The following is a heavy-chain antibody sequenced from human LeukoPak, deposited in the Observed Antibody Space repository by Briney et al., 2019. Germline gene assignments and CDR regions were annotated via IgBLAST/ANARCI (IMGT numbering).Heavy chain of an antibody. Sequence: PGGSLRLSCEASGFTFSSYRMNWVRQGPGKGLEWVSSISSSSTYIYYADSVKGRFTISRDNAKNSLYLQLNSLRAEDTAVYYCARVLHKRNYDSSDYYGSWGQGTLVTVSS. D-gene: IGHD3-22*01. CDR2: ISSSSTYI. CDR1: GFTFSSYR. V-gene: IGHV3-21*01. CDR3: ARVLHKRNYDSSDYYGS. J-gene: IGHJ5*02.